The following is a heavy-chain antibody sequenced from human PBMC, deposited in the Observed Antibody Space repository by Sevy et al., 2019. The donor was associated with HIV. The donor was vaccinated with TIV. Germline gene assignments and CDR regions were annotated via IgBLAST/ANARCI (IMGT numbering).Heavy chain of an antibody. Sequence: ASVKVSCKVSGSTLTRLAIHWVRQAPGKGPEWMGSFDPEDGETIYSQKFQGRVTMTEDTSTDTGYMELSSLRSEDTAVYYCATTKDYYGSSGSPFDDWGQGTLVTSPQ. D-gene: IGHD3-22*01. V-gene: IGHV1-24*01. CDR3: ATTKDYYGSSGSPFDD. CDR1: GSTLTRLA. CDR2: FDPEDGET. J-gene: IGHJ4*02.